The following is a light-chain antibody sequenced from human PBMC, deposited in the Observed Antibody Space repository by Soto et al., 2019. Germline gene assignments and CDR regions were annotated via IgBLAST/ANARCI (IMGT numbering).Light chain of an antibody. V-gene: IGLV2-11*01. CDR2: DVS. J-gene: IGLJ3*02. Sequence: QSALTQPRSVSGSPGQSVTISCTGTSSDVGGYNYVSWYQQHPGKAPKLMIYDVSKRPSGVPDRFSGCKSGNTASLTISGLQAEDEADYYCCSYAFSSFWVFGGGTKLTVL. CDR1: SSDVGGYNY. CDR3: CSYAFSSFWV.